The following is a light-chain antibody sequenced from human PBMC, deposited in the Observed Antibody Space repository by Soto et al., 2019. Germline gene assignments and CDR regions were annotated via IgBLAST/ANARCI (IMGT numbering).Light chain of an antibody. V-gene: IGKV3-15*01. CDR1: QNVGSD. Sequence: IVMTQSPATLSVSPGGRVTLSCRASQNVGSDLAWYQQKPGQAPRLLIYRASTRATNIPARFSGSGSETEFTLTISSLQSEDFAVYYCQHYKNWPITFSQGTRLESK. J-gene: IGKJ5*01. CDR3: QHYKNWPIT. CDR2: RAS.